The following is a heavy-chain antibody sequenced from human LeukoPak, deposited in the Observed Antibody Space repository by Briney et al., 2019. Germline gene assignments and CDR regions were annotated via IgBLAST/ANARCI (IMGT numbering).Heavy chain of an antibody. J-gene: IGHJ4*02. CDR2: ISGSGGST. CDR3: AKVSLRYFDWYYFDY. V-gene: IGHV3-23*01. Sequence: PGGSLRLSCAASGFTFSSYAMSWVRQAPGKGLEWVSAISGSGGSTYYADSVKGRFTISRDNSKNTLYLQMNSLRAEDTAVYYCAKVSLRYFDWYYFDYWGQGTLVTVSS. D-gene: IGHD3-9*01. CDR1: GFTFSSYA.